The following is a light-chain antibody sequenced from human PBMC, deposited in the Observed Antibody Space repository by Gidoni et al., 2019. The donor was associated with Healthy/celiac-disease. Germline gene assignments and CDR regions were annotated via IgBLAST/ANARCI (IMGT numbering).Light chain of an antibody. CDR1: QSVSSY. Sequence: EIVLTQSPATLSLSPGERATLSCRASQSVSSYLACYQQKPCQAPRLLIYDASNRATGIPARFSGSGSGTDFTLTISSLEPEDFAVYYCQQRSNWPITFGQGTRLEIK. CDR3: QQRSNWPIT. V-gene: IGKV3-11*01. J-gene: IGKJ5*01. CDR2: DAS.